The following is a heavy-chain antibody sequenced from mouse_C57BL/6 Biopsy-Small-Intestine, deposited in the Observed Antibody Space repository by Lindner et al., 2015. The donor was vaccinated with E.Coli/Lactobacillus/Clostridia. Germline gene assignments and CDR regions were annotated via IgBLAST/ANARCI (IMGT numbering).Heavy chain of an antibody. CDR2: INSVSSTI. V-gene: IGHV5-17*01. J-gene: IGHJ2*01. D-gene: IGHD4-1*01. CDR3: SRGTGRGFDY. CDR1: GFTFSDYG. Sequence: VQLQESGGGLVKPGGSLKLSCAASGFTFSDYGMHWVRQAPEKGLEWVAYINSVSSTIYYADTVKGRFTISRDNPKNTLFLQMTSLRSEDTAMYYCSRGTGRGFDYWGQGTTLTVSS.